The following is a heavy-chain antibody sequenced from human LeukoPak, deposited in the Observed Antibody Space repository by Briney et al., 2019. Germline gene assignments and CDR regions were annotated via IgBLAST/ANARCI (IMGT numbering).Heavy chain of an antibody. V-gene: IGHV3-23*01. CDR3: AKVLRYCSSTSCYPDYFDY. CDR2: ISGSGGST. Sequence: GGSLRLSCAASGFTFSSYAMSWVRQAPGKGLEWVSAISGSGGSTYYADSVKGRFTISRDNSKNTLYLQMNSLRAEDTAVYCCAKVLRYCSSTSCYPDYFDYWGQGTLVTVSS. D-gene: IGHD2-2*01. CDR1: GFTFSSYA. J-gene: IGHJ4*02.